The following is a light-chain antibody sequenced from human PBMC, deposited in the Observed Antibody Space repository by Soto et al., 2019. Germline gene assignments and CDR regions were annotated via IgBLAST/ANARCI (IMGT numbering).Light chain of an antibody. CDR1: QSLTMW. J-gene: IGKJ1*01. Sequence: DIHMTQSPSTLSASVGDRVTITGRASQSLTMWLAWYQQKPGKAPNLLIYKKSSLESGVPSRCRGSGSGTEFNLTTISLQPDDFATYYCQHWTDYAWTFGHGTKVEVK. CDR3: QHWTDYAWT. CDR2: KKS. V-gene: IGKV1-5*03.